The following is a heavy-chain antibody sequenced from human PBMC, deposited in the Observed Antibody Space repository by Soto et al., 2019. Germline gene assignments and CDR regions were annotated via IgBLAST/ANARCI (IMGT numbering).Heavy chain of an antibody. Sequence: QITLKESGPTLVKPTQTLTLTCTFSGFSLTTDRVGVGWIRQPPGEALEWLAVIYWDDSKTYRPSLESRLTITKDTSKNQAALTMTNMDSLATATYYCAHAYGGRSLYWGQGTLVTVSS. D-gene: IGHD1-26*01. V-gene: IGHV2-5*02. CDR3: AHAYGGRSLY. CDR2: IYWDDSK. J-gene: IGHJ4*02. CDR1: GFSLTTDRVG.